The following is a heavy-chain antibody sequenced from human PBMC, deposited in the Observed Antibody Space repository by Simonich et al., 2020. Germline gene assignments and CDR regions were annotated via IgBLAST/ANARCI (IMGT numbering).Heavy chain of an antibody. CDR1: GYTFTGYY. CDR3: ARGPRWTGDDAFDI. V-gene: IGHV1-2*02. D-gene: IGHD7-27*01. Sequence: QVQLVQSGAEVKKPGASVKVSCKASGYTFTGYYMNWVRQAPGQGLEWREGINPNNGGTNYAQKFQGRVTMTRDTSISTAYMELSRLRSDDTAVYYCARGPRWTGDDAFDIWGQGTMVTVSS. J-gene: IGHJ3*02. CDR2: INPNNGGT.